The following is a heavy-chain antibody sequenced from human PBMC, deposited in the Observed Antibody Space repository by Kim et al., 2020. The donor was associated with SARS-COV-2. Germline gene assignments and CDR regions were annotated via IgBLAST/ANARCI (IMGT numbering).Heavy chain of an antibody. J-gene: IGHJ4*02. CDR2: VFYTGTT. CDR3: ARLSHRVDTFDH. CDR1: GDSMNDEEYY. Sequence: SETLSLTCIVSGDSMNDEEYYWSWIRQPPGGGPEYIGYVFYTGTTNYNPSLKSRVTISLDMSRSQFFLTLKSVTPADTAVYHCARLSHRVDTFDHWSQGSLVTVAS. V-gene: IGHV4-61*08.